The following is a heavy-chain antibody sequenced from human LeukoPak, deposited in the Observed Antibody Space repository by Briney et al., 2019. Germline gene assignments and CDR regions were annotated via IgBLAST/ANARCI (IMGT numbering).Heavy chain of an antibody. Sequence: SETLSLTCTVSGYSISSGYYWGWIRQPPGKGLEWIGNIYHSGSTYYNPSLKSRLTISVDTSKNQFSLKLSSVTAADTAVYYCASPTVGATYYWGQGTLVTVSS. CDR2: IYHSGST. CDR1: GYSISSGYY. J-gene: IGHJ4*02. CDR3: ASPTVGATYY. V-gene: IGHV4-38-2*02. D-gene: IGHD1-26*01.